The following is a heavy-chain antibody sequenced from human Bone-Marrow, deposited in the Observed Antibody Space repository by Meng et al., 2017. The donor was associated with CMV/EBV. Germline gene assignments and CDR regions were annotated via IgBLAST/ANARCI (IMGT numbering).Heavy chain of an antibody. V-gene: IGHV2-5*01. D-gene: IGHD3/OR15-3a*01. CDR2: IYWNDNK. CDR3: THRQGTGQRFAY. Sequence: SGPTLVKPTQTLTLTCTVSGFSLSTSGVGVGWIRQPPGKAPEWLALIYWNDNKSYTSSLVSRLTVTKDTSKNQVVLTMTNMDPVDTATYFCTHRQGTGQRFAYWGQGTLVTVSS. J-gene: IGHJ4*02. CDR1: GFSLSTSGVG.